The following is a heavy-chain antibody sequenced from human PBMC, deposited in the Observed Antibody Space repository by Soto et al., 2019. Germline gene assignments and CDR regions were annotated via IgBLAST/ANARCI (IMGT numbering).Heavy chain of an antibody. V-gene: IGHV3-23*01. D-gene: IGHD6-13*01. CDR2: ISGVGGST. Sequence: GGSLRLSCAASGFTFSHYAMNWVRQAPGKGLGWVSGISGVGGSTYYADSVKGRFTVSRDNSKNTLFLQMSSLRADDTAVYYCAKCRDTSTWLQDYWGQGTLVTVSS. J-gene: IGHJ4*02. CDR3: AKCRDTSTWLQDY. CDR1: GFTFSHYA.